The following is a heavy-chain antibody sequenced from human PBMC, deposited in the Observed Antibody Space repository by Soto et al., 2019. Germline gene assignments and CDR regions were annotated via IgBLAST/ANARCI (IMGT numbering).Heavy chain of an antibody. CDR2: ISTTSFTI. CDR3: ARDRCFDGSCYSASDS. V-gene: IGHV3-48*02. D-gene: IGHD2-15*01. J-gene: IGHJ5*01. CDR1: GFSFSTYD. Sequence: GYLRLSCAASGFSFSTYDMDWVRQAPGKAPEWIAHISTTSFTIYYADSVKGRFTISRDNVRNSLYLEMKSLRDEDTAVYYCARDRCFDGSCYSASDSWGQGILVTVSS.